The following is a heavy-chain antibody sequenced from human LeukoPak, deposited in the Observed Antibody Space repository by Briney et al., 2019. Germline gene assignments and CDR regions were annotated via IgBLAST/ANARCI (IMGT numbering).Heavy chain of an antibody. CDR1: GGSISSSSYY. V-gene: IGHV4-39*07. CDR3: ARGPHCSGGSCYFLNYYYYYMDV. CDR2: ISYTGNT. Sequence: SETLSLTCTVSGGSISSSSYYWGWIRQPPGKGLEWVGSISYTGNTYYNPSLKSRITISVDTSKNQFSLKLSSVTAADTAVYYCARGPHCSGGSCYFLNYYYYYMDVWGKGTTVTVSS. D-gene: IGHD2-15*01. J-gene: IGHJ6*03.